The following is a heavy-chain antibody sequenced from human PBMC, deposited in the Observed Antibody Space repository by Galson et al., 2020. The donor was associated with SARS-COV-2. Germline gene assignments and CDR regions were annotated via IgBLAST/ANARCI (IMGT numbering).Heavy chain of an antibody. V-gene: IGHV4-31*01. D-gene: IGHD2-15*01. J-gene: IGHJ4*02. CDR2: IHYSGSP. CDR1: GGSISSGGYY. Sequence: SETLSLTCTVSGGSISSGGYYRSWIRQHPGKGLEWIGYIHYSGSPYYNPSLKSLVTISVDTSKDQFSLKLSSVTAADTAVYYCASINPAGYYFDYWGQGTLVTVSS. CDR3: ASINPAGYYFDY.